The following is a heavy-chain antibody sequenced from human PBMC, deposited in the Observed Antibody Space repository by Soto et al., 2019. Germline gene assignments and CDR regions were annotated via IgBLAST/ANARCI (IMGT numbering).Heavy chain of an antibody. CDR3: ARLYDFWSGYYGLDY. D-gene: IGHD3-3*01. CDR1: GGSISSYY. CDR2: IYYSGST. V-gene: IGHV4-59*01. J-gene: IGHJ4*02. Sequence: PSETLSLTCTVSGGSISSYYWSWIRQPPGKGLEWIGYIYYSGSTNYNPSLKSRVTISVDTSKNQFSLKLSSVTAADTAVYYCARLYDFWSGYYGLDYWGQGTLVTVSS.